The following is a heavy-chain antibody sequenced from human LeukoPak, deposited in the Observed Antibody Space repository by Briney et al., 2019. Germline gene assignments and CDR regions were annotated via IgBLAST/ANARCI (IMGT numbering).Heavy chain of an antibody. Sequence: LTGGSLRLSCAASGFTFSNYAMSWVRQAPGKGLEWVSTISDSGGSTYYADSVKGRFTISRDNSKNTVYLQMNSLRAEDTAVYYCAKTTTGYSSGRFPGWPVDYWGQGTLVTVSS. CDR3: AKTTTGYSSGRFPGWPVDY. D-gene: IGHD6-19*01. J-gene: IGHJ4*02. CDR2: ISDSGGST. V-gene: IGHV3-23*01. CDR1: GFTFSNYA.